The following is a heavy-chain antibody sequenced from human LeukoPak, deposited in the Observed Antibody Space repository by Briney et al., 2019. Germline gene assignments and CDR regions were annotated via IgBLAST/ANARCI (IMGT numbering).Heavy chain of an antibody. V-gene: IGHV4-59*01. CDR3: ARGVVVVAATGGADYYYYMDV. J-gene: IGHJ6*03. D-gene: IGHD2-15*01. CDR2: IYYSGST. Sequence: SQTLSLTCTVSGGSISSNYWNWIRQPPGKGLEWIGNIYYSGSTYYNPSLMSRVTISVDRSRNQFSLNLTSSTAADTAVYYCARGVVVVAATGGADYYYYMDVWGKGTTVTVSS. CDR1: GGSISSNY.